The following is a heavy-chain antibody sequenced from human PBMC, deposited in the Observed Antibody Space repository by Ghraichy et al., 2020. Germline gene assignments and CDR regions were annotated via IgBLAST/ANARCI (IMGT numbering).Heavy chain of an antibody. CDR2: IYYSGTT. D-gene: IGHD3-10*01. CDR1: GGSISSIRYY. Sequence: SETLSLTCSVSGGSISSIRYYWGWFRQSPGKGLEWIGNIYYSGTTYYNPSLKSRVTISVDTSKNQFSLKLSSVAAADTAVYYCATSPDPYYYGSGSYYMYYFDYWGQGTLVTVSS. J-gene: IGHJ4*02. CDR3: ATSPDPYYYGSGSYYMYYFDY. V-gene: IGHV4-39*01.